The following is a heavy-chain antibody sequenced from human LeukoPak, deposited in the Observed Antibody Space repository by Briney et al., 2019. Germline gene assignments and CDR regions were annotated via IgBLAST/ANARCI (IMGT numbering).Heavy chain of an antibody. CDR1: GYTFTSFY. J-gene: IGHJ4*02. CDR2: INPSGGST. V-gene: IGHV1-46*01. CDR3: ARGAGYYDSSASIDY. Sequence: GASVKVSCKASGYTFTSFYMYWVRQAPGQGLEWMGIINPSGGSTSYAQKFQDRLTMTRDTSTSTVYMELSSLRSEDTAVYYCARGAGYYDSSASIDYWGQGTLVTVSS. D-gene: IGHD3-22*01.